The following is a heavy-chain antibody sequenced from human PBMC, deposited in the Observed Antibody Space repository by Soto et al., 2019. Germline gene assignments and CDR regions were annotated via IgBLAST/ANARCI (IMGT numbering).Heavy chain of an antibody. CDR3: ACGDTAMVWGTFDY. CDR2: IIPIFGTA. CDR1: GGTFSSYA. D-gene: IGHD5-18*01. J-gene: IGHJ4*02. Sequence: SVKGSCKASGGTFSSYAISWVRQAPGQGLEWMGGIIPIFGTANYAQKFQGRVTITEDESTSTAYMELSSLRSEDTAVYYCACGDTAMVWGTFDYCGQGNLVTV. V-gene: IGHV1-69*13.